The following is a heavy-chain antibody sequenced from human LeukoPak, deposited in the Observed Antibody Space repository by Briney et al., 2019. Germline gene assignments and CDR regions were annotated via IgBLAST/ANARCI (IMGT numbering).Heavy chain of an antibody. D-gene: IGHD1-1*01. CDR3: AKDVQVEWGGVDAFDI. J-gene: IGHJ3*02. V-gene: IGHV1-69*05. Sequence: SVKVSCKASGGTFSSEAFIWVRQAPGQGLEWMGGIIPIFGRADYAQKFQDIVTITTDESTSTVYMELSSLRSEDTAFYYCAKDVQVEWGGVDAFDIWGQGTMVTVSS. CDR1: GGTFSSEA. CDR2: IIPIFGRA.